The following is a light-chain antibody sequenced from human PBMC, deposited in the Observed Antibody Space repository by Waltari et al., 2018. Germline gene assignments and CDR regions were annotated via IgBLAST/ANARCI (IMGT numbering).Light chain of an antibody. Sequence: DIVMTQSPDSLAVSLGERATINCKSSQNILYSSNNKYYLAWYQQKSGQPPKLRIYWASTRDSGVPDRFSGSGSGTDFTLTISSLQAEDVAVYYCQQYYSTPPTFGQGTKVEIK. V-gene: IGKV4-1*01. CDR1: QNILYSSNNKYY. CDR2: WAS. J-gene: IGKJ1*01. CDR3: QQYYSTPPT.